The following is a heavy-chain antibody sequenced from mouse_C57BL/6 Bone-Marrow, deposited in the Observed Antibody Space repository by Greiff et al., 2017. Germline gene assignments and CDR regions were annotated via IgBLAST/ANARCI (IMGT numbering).Heavy chain of an antibody. J-gene: IGHJ1*03. CDR3: ARDLTVVVWYIDV. CDR1: GFTFSSYA. CDR2: ISDGGSYT. Sequence: EVKVVESGGGLVKPGGSLKLSCAASGFTFSSYAMSWVRQTPEKRLEWVATISDGGSYTYYPDNVKGRFTISRDNAKNTLYLQMSHLKSEDTAMYYCARDLTVVVWYIDVWGTGTTVTVSS. V-gene: IGHV5-4*01. D-gene: IGHD1-1*02.